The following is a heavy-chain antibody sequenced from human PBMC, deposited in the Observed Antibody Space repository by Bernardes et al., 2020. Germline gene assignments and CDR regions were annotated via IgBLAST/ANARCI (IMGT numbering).Heavy chain of an antibody. V-gene: IGHV3-23*01. Sequence: VGSLRLSCAASGFTFRSSAMSWVRQAPGQGLEWVSAISRSGGSTYYADSVKGRFTISRDNSKNTLYLQMNSLRAEDTAVYYCAKKLLGSGWDLDYWGQGTLVTVSA. CDR2: ISRSGGST. J-gene: IGHJ4*02. CDR1: GFTFRSSA. CDR3: AKKLLGSGWDLDY. D-gene: IGHD6-19*01.